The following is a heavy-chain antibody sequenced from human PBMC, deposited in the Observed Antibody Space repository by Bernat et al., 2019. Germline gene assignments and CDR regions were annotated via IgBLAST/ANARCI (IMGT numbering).Heavy chain of an antibody. V-gene: IGHV3-23*01. Sequence: EVQLLESGGGLVQPGGSLRLSCAASGFTFSSYAMSWVRQAPGKGLEWVSAISGSGGSTYYADSVKGRFTISRDNSKNTLYLQMNSLRAEDTAVYYCAKVVEQLPHHRYYFDYWGQGTLVTVSS. CDR2: ISGSGGST. CDR3: AKVVEQLPHHRYYFDY. CDR1: GFTFSSYA. D-gene: IGHD6-6*01. J-gene: IGHJ4*02.